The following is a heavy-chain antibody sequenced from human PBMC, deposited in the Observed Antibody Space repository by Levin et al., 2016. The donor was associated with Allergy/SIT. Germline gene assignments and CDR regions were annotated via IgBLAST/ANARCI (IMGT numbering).Heavy chain of an antibody. Sequence: LSLTCAASGFTFSSYSMNWVRQAPGKGLEWVSSISSSSSYIYYADSVKGRFTISRDNAKNSLYLQMNSLRAEDTAVYYCARGGAIAVAAPPSGDFDYWGQGTLVTVSS. CDR3: ARGGAIAVAAPPSGDFDY. CDR2: ISSSSSYI. J-gene: IGHJ4*02. D-gene: IGHD6-19*01. V-gene: IGHV3-21*01. CDR1: GFTFSSYS.